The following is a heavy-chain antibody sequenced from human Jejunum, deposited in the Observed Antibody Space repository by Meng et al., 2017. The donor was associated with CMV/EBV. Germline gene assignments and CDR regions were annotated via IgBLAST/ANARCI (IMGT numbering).Heavy chain of an antibody. CDR1: GGSINNYY. CDR2: FYSSDTY. Sequence: GQLQESGPGLVKPSETLSLTCTVSGGSINNYYWSWIRQSAGKGLEWIGRFYSSDTYNYHPSLNSQVTMSLDTSKKQFSLILSSVTAADTARYYCARGPGASTREGFDHWGLGTLVSVSS. V-gene: IGHV4-4*07. J-gene: IGHJ4*02. D-gene: IGHD1-26*01. CDR3: ARGPGASTREGFDH.